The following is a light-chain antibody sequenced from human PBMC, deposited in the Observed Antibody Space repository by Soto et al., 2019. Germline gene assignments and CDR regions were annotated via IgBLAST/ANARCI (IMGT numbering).Light chain of an antibody. CDR1: QSISSY. V-gene: IGKV1-39*01. Sequence: DIQMTQSPSSLSASVGDRVTITCRASQSISSYLNWYQQKPGKAPKLLIYAASSLQSGVPSRISGRGSGTDFTLTISSLQPEGFATYYCQQSYSTPWTFGQGTKVEIK. CDR2: AAS. CDR3: QQSYSTPWT. J-gene: IGKJ1*01.